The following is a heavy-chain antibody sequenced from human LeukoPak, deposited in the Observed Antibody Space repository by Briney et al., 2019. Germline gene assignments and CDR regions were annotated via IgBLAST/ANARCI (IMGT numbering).Heavy chain of an antibody. CDR1: GGSFSGYY. D-gene: IGHD3-10*01. J-gene: IGHJ5*02. CDR2: IYYSGTA. Sequence: SETLSLTCAVYGGSFSGYYWSWIRQPPGKGLEWIAAIYYSGTAYYNPSLKSRVTISVDTSKNQFSLKVTSVTAADTAVYYCVRDDALVRGPIARNWLDAWGQGALVTVSS. CDR3: VRDDALVRGPIARNWLDA. V-gene: IGHV4-34*01.